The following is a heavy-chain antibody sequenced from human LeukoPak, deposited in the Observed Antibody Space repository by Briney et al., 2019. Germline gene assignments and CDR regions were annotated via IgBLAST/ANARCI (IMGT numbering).Heavy chain of an antibody. D-gene: IGHD3-16*01. CDR2: IYHSGST. CDR3: ATSDGDHLGEYFDY. J-gene: IGHJ4*02. V-gene: IGHV4-34*01. Sequence: SETLSLTCAVCGGSFSGYYWSWIRQPPGKGLEWIGSIYHSGSTYYNPSLKSRVTISVDTSKNQFSLKLSSVTAADTAVYYCATSDGDHLGEYFDYWGQGTLVTVSS. CDR1: GGSFSGYY.